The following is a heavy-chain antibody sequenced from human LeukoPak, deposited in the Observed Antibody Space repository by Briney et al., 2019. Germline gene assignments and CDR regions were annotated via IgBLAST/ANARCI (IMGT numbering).Heavy chain of an antibody. J-gene: IGHJ4*02. CDR3: ARVIGYCSSTSCFGYFDS. CDR2: IYYSWST. V-gene: IGHV4-59*08. CDR1: GGSISSYY. D-gene: IGHD2-2*01. Sequence: SETLSLTCTGSGGSISSYYWSWIRQPPGKGRDGVGYIYYSWSTNYNPSLKSRVTISVDTSKNQLSLQLSSVTAADTAVYYCARVIGYCSSTSCFGYFDSWGQGTLVTVSS.